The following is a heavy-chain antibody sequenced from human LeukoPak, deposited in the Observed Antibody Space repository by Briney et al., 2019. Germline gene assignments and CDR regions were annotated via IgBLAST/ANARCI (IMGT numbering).Heavy chain of an antibody. Sequence: GASVKVSCKASGYTFTSYAMHWVRQAPGQRLEWMGWINAGNGNTKYSQKFQGRVTITRDTSASTAYMELSSLRSEDTAVYYCAREVRYFDWTYFDYWGQGTLVTVSS. CDR1: GYTFTSYA. J-gene: IGHJ4*02. CDR2: INAGNGNT. CDR3: AREVRYFDWTYFDY. D-gene: IGHD3-9*01. V-gene: IGHV1-3*01.